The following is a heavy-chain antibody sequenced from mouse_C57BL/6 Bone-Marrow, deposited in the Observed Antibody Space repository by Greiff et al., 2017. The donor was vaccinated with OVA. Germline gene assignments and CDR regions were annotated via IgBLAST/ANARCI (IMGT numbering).Heavy chain of an antibody. V-gene: IGHV1-81*01. CDR3: ARDSDQSSWFAY. D-gene: IGHD2-12*01. CDR2: IYPRSGNT. J-gene: IGHJ3*01. CDR1: GYTFTSYG. Sequence: VQLQESGAELARPGASVKLSCKASGYTFTSYGISWVKQRTGQGLEWIGEIYPRSGNTYYNEKFKGKATLTADKSSSTAYMELRSLTSEDSAVYFCARDSDQSSWFAYWGQGTLVTVSA.